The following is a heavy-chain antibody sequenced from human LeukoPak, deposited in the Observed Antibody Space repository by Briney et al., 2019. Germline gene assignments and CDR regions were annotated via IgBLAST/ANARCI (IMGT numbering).Heavy chain of an antibody. CDR1: GGSIRNNSFY. Sequence: SEALSLTCAVSGGSIRNNSFYWGWIRQPPGKGLEWIGSIYYSGSTYYNPSLKSRVTISVDTSKNQFSLKLSSVTAADTAVYYCARDPLYCSSTSCYTTNFDYWGQGTLVTVSS. CDR2: IYYSGST. D-gene: IGHD2-2*02. J-gene: IGHJ4*02. CDR3: ARDPLYCSSTSCYTTNFDY. V-gene: IGHV4-39*02.